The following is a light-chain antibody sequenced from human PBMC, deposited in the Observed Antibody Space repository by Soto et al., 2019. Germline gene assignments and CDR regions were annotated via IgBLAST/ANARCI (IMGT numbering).Light chain of an antibody. V-gene: IGKV3-15*01. J-gene: IGKJ4*01. CDR3: LQYPHWPLP. CDR2: GAS. CDR1: QSVSSS. Sequence: SQETLSMSPGERATLSCRASQSVSSSLAWYQQKPGQAPRLLIYGASTGATGIPARFSGSGSGTDFSLTISILQSEDFAVYYCLQYPHWPLPFCGGGKVAIK.